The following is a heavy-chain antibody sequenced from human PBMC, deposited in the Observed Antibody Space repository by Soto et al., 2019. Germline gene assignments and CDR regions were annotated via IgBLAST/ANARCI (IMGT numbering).Heavy chain of an antibody. V-gene: IGHV3-21*01. CDR1: GVTVSVDS. D-gene: IGHD5-18*01. CDR2: ISSSSSYI. CDR3: ARRHVDQAINLGYYYGMDV. J-gene: IGHJ6*02. Sequence: GSXRLSCSVSGVTVSVDSVNWFRRAPRRGLEWVSSISSSSSYIYYADSVKGRFTISRDNAKNSLYLQMNSLRAEDTAVYYCARRHVDQAINLGYYYGMDVCGQRTTVTVSS.